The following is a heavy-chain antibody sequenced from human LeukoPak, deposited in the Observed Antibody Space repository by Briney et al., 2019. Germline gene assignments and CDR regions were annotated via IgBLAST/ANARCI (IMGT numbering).Heavy chain of an antibody. J-gene: IGHJ4*02. CDR1: GGTFSSYA. Sequence: GASVKVSCKASGGTFSSYAISWVRQAPGQGLEWMGGIIPLFGTANYAQKFLGRVIITADESTSTTYMYLSSLKSDDTAVYYCAREWAGYGSGSYYYWGQGTLVTVSS. D-gene: IGHD3-10*01. CDR3: AREWAGYGSGSYYY. CDR2: IIPLFGTA. V-gene: IGHV1-69*13.